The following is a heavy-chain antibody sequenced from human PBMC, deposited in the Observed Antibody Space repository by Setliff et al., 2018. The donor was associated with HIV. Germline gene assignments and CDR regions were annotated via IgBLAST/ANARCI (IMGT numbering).Heavy chain of an antibody. CDR1: SGSISSGTYY. Sequence: SETLFLTCTVSSGSISSGTYYWSWIRQYPGKGLEWIGYIDYSGSAFYNPSLKSRITISRDTSKNQFSLKMNSVTAADTAVYYCAREGKTALVTKYFDYWGHGKLVTVS. CDR2: IDYSGSA. V-gene: IGHV4-31*03. J-gene: IGHJ4*01. CDR3: AREGKTALVTKYFDY. D-gene: IGHD5-18*01.